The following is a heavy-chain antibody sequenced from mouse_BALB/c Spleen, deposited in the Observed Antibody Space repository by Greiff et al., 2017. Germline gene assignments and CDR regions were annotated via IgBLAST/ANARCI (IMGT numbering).Heavy chain of an antibody. Sequence: EVKLVESGGGLVQPGGSLRLSCATSGFTFTDYYMSWVRQPPGKALEWLGFIRNKANGYTTEYSASVKGRFTISRDNSQSILYLQMNTLRAEDSATYYCARDGPLLYYGSTLYAMDYWGQGTSVTVSS. CDR2: IRNKANGYTT. CDR1: GFTFTDYY. CDR3: ARDGPLLYYGSTLYAMDY. J-gene: IGHJ4*01. V-gene: IGHV7-3*02. D-gene: IGHD1-1*01.